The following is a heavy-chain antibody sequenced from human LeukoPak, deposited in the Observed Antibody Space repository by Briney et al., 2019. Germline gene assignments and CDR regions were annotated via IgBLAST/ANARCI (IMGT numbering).Heavy chain of an antibody. V-gene: IGHV3-7*01. CDR1: GYTFRSYW. J-gene: IGHJ4*02. Sequence: AGPLTLPCAASGYTFRSYWRSWLRQSPGKGLEWLGHINQKESRTDNAHPVSGRFIIYSNNSINLLYLHVSSLTAEDTAVPVCAKYLSRAFDSWGQGILVSVSS. CDR3: AKYLSRAFDS. CDR2: INQKESRT. D-gene: IGHD3-16*01.